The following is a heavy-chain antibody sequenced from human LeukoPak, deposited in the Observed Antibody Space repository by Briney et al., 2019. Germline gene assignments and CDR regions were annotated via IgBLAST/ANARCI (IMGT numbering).Heavy chain of an antibody. J-gene: IGHJ4*02. CDR3: ARDRLNRADCGTDCYSAVFDY. D-gene: IGHD2-21*02. CDR1: AFMFSKYD. CDR2: IASHAGDA. V-gene: IGHV3-30*03. Sequence: GGSLRLSCAISAFMFSKYDMNWVRQTPGKGLEWVAVIASHAGDAHYSDSVKGRFTISRDNSKNTLYLQMNNLGVEDTAVYYCARDRLNRADCGTDCYSAVFDYWGRGALVTVSS.